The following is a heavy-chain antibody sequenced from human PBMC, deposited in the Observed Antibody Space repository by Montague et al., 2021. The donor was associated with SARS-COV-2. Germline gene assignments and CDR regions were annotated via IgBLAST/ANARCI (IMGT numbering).Heavy chain of an antibody. Sequence: SETLSLTCTVSGGSISGYYWSWIRQPPGKGLEWIGYIYYSGSTNYNPSLKSRVTISVDTSKNQFSLQLSSVTAADTAVYYCARVRYYGSGTSLGMDVWGQGTTVTVSS. CDR2: IYYSGST. D-gene: IGHD3-10*01. CDR3: ARVRYYGSGTSLGMDV. J-gene: IGHJ6*02. CDR1: GGSISGYY. V-gene: IGHV4-59*01.